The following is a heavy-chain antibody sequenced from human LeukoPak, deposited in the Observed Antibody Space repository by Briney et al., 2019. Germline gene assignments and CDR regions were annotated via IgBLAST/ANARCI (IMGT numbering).Heavy chain of an antibody. D-gene: IGHD1-26*01. Sequence: PSETLSLTCTVSGGSISSSSYYWGWIRQPPGKGLEWIGSIYYSVSTYYNPSLKSRVTISVDTSKNQFSLKLNSVTAADTAVYYCARNYGYYAPTDYWGQGTLVTVSS. J-gene: IGHJ4*02. CDR3: ARNYGYYAPTDY. CDR1: GGSISSSSYY. CDR2: IYYSVST. V-gene: IGHV4-39*07.